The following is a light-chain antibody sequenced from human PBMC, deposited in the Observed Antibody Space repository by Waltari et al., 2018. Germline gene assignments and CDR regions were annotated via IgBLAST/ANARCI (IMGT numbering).Light chain of an antibody. Sequence: EIVLTQSPGTLSLSPGERATLSCRTIQSVTSNYLAWYQQKPGQAPRLLIYGASSRATGIPDRLSGSGSGTDFTLTISRLEPEDFAVYYCQQYGSSPRTFGQGTKVEIK. CDR1: QSVTSNY. CDR2: GAS. J-gene: IGKJ1*01. CDR3: QQYGSSPRT. V-gene: IGKV3-20*01.